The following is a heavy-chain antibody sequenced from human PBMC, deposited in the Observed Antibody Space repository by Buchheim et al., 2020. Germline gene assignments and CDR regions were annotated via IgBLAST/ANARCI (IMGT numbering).Heavy chain of an antibody. CDR1: GFTFSDFA. CDR3: ARDMAPATA. Sequence: EVQLVESGGGLVQPGGSLRLSCVASGFTFSDFALSWVRQGPRKGLEWVSSISNRGDDTYYADSVKGRFTISRDYSKNTLYLQMNSPGAEDTAIYYCARDMAPATAWGQGAL. V-gene: IGHV3-23*04. CDR2: ISNRGDDT. D-gene: IGHD5-24*01. J-gene: IGHJ5*02.